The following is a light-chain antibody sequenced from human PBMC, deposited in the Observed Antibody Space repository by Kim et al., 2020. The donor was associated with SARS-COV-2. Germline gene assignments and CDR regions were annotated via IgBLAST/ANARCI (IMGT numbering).Light chain of an antibody. Sequence: SPRDAATPSCGASQTIDTNYIAWYQQKPGLAPRLLVYDASTRATGVPDRFSGSGSGTDFTLTISTLEPEAIAVYYCLQYGNSPPYTFGRGPRLEI. CDR2: DAS. V-gene: IGKV3D-20*01. CDR3: LQYGNSPPYT. J-gene: IGKJ2*01. CDR1: QTIDTNY.